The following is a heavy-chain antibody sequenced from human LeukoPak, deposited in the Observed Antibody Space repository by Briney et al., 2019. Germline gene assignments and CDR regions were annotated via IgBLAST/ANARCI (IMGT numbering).Heavy chain of an antibody. V-gene: IGHV1-8*01. J-gene: IGHJ6*02. CDR1: GYTFSSYD. CDR3: ARVSPTYYDILTGFYYYYGMDV. Sequence: ASVKISCKASGYTFSSYDINWVRQATGQGLEWMGWMNPSGNTGCAQKFQGRVTMTRNTSISTAYMELSSLRSEDTAVYYCARVSPTYYDILTGFYYYYGMDVWGQGTTVTVSS. D-gene: IGHD3-9*01. CDR2: MNPSGNT.